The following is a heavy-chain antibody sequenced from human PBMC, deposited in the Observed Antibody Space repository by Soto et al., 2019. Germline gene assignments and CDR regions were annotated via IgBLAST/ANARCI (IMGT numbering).Heavy chain of an antibody. Sequence: QVQFMQSGGGVVQPGKSLRLSCATSGVTFSRYAMHWVRQAPGERLERVAVVFFDGNYKNYGDSVKGRFTVSRDNSKNTTYLQMNGLRPEDTGVYYCTKGGTVPFDYWGQGSLVIVSS. CDR3: TKGGTVPFDY. J-gene: IGHJ4*02. D-gene: IGHD3-16*01. CDR1: GVTFSRYA. V-gene: IGHV3-30*18. CDR2: VFFDGNYK.